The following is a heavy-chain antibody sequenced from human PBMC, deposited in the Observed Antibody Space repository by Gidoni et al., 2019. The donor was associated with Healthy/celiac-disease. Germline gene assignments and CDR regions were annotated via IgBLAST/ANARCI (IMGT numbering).Heavy chain of an antibody. CDR1: GDSVPNTTAA. J-gene: IGHJ6*02. Sequence: QVQLQQSGPGLVKPSQTLSLTCAISGDSVPNTTAAWNLTRPSPSRGLAWLGRTYYRSKWYNDYAVSVKSRITINPDTSKNQFSLQLNSVTPEDTAVYYCARDLGYCSGGSCYLNYYYYGMDVWGQGTTVTVSS. V-gene: IGHV6-1*01. D-gene: IGHD2-15*01. CDR3: ARDLGYCSGGSCYLNYYYYGMDV. CDR2: TYYRSKWYN.